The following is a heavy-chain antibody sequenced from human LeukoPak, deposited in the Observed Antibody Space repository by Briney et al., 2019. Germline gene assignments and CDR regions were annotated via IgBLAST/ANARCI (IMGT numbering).Heavy chain of an antibody. CDR3: ARAKPLLPLYFDY. CDR2: IYYSGST. D-gene: IGHD2/OR15-2a*01. CDR1: GRSISSSSYY. V-gene: IGHV4-39*07. Sequence: SETLSLTCTVSGRSISSSSYYWGWIRQPPGKGLEWIGSIYYSGSTYYNPSLKSRVTISVDTSKNQFSLKLSSVTAADTAVYYCARAKPLLPLYFDYWGQGTLVTVSS. J-gene: IGHJ4*02.